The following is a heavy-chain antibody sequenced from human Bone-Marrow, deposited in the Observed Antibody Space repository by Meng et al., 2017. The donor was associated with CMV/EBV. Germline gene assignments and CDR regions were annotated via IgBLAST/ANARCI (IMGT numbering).Heavy chain of an antibody. CDR3: ARGKRNSLFDD. D-gene: IGHD4-23*01. CDR1: GFTFSSYS. J-gene: IGHJ4*02. V-gene: IGHV3-48*04. CDR2: IGSSSSTI. Sequence: GESLKISCAASGFTFSSYSMDWVRQAPGKGLEWVSYIGSSSSTIYYADSVKGRFTISSDNAKNSLYLQMNSLRAEDTAVYYCARGKRNSLFDDWGQGTLVTVSS.